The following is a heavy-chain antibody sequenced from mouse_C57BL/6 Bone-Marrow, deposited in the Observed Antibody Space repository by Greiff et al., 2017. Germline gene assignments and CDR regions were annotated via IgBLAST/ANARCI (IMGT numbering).Heavy chain of an antibody. V-gene: IGHV1-82*01. J-gene: IGHJ2*01. D-gene: IGHD2-2*01. CDR1: GYAFSSSW. Sequence: QVQLQQSGPELVKPGASVKISCKASGYAFSSSWMNWVKQRPGKGLEWIGRIYPGDGDTNYNGKFKGQATLTADKSSSTAYMQLSSLTSEDSAVYFCARNGYYFDYWGQGTTLTVSS. CDR3: ARNGYYFDY. CDR2: IYPGDGDT.